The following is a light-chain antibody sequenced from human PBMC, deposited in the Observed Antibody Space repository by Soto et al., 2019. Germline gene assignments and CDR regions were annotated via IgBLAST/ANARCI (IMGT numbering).Light chain of an antibody. V-gene: IGKV3-20*01. Sequence: EIVLTQSPGTLSLSPGERATLSCRASQSVSSSNLAWYQQKPGQAPRLLIYGASSRATGIRDRFSGSGSGTDFTLTIGRLEPEDFAMYYCQQYGSSPPATFGQGTNLEIK. CDR2: GAS. J-gene: IGKJ2*01. CDR1: QSVSSSN. CDR3: QQYGSSPPAT.